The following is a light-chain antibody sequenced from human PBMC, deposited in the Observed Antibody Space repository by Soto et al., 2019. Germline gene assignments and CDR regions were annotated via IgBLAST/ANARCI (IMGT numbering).Light chain of an antibody. CDR1: SSDAGGYNY. J-gene: IGLJ3*02. V-gene: IGLV2-14*01. Sequence: QSALTQPASVSGSPGQSITISCTGTSSDAGGYNYVSWYQQHPGKAPKLMIYEVSNRPSGVSNRFSGSKSGNTASLTISGLQAEDEADYYCSSYTSGSTWVFGGGTKLTVL. CDR3: SSYTSGSTWV. CDR2: EVS.